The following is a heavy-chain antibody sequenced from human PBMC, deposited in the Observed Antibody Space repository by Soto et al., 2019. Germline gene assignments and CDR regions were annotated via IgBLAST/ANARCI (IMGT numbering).Heavy chain of an antibody. CDR2: INPNNGGT. D-gene: IGHD3-10*01. V-gene: IGHV1-2*04. J-gene: IGHJ4*02. CDR3: AREHYGSGKVLDY. CDR1: GYTFTGYY. Sequence: ASVKVSCKASGYTFTGYYIHWVRQAPGQGLEWMGWINPNNGGTNYAQNFQGWVTMTRDTSISTAYMEVTRLKSDDTAVYYCAREHYGSGKVLDYWGTGTLCTVSS.